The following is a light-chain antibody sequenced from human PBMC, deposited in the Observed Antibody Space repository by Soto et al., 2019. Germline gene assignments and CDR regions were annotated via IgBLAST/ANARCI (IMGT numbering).Light chain of an antibody. Sequence: EIVLTQSPGTLSLSPGERATLSCRASQSVSSSYLAWYQQKPGQATRLLIYGASSRATGIPDRFSGSGSGTDFTLTISRLEPEDFEVYYCQQYGSSPQTFGQGTKVESK. CDR3: QQYGSSPQT. CDR2: GAS. J-gene: IGKJ1*01. CDR1: QSVSSSY. V-gene: IGKV3-20*01.